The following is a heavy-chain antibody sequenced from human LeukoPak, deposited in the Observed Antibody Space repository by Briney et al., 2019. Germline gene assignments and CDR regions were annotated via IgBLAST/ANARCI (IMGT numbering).Heavy chain of an antibody. Sequence: PGGSLRLSCAASGFTFTGHTMTWLRQAPGKGLEWVSIIGGRDDRTYYADSVKGRFTISRDNSKNIPYLQMNSLRAEDTAVYYCAKDPNPFYDFWSGYKWGQGTLVTVSS. CDR1: GFTFTGHT. D-gene: IGHD3-3*01. V-gene: IGHV3-23*01. J-gene: IGHJ4*02. CDR2: IGGRDDRT. CDR3: AKDPNPFYDFWSGYK.